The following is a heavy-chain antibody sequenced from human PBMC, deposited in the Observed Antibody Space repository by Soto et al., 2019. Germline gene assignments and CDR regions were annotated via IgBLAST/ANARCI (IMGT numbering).Heavy chain of an antibody. CDR1: GFTFSSYS. V-gene: IGHV3-21*01. CDR3: ARVPTGKYGVWNY. Sequence: GGSLRLSCAASGFTFSSYSMNWVRQAPGKGLEWVSSISSSSSYIYYADSVKGRFTISRDNAKNSLYLQMNSLRGDDTAVYYCARVPTGKYGVWNYWGQGTLVTVSS. CDR2: ISSSSSYI. D-gene: IGHD2-8*01. J-gene: IGHJ4*02.